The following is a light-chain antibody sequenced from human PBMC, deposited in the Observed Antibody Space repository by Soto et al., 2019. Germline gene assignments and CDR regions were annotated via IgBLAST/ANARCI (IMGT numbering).Light chain of an antibody. V-gene: IGLV1-44*01. CDR1: SSNIGSNT. Sequence: QSVLTQPPSASGTPGQRVTISCSGGSSNIGSNTDNWFQQLSGTAPKLLIYSNNHRPSGVPDRVSVSKSDTSASLAISGLQSEAEAESYCAAWDDSLNGRVFGGGTKLTVL. CDR3: AAWDDSLNGRV. CDR2: SNN. J-gene: IGLJ3*02.